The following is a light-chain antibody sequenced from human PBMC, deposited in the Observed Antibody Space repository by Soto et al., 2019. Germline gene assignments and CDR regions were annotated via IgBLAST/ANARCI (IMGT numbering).Light chain of an antibody. J-gene: IGKJ4*01. Sequence: PGERATLSCRASQSVSSYLAWYQQKPGQAPRLLIYDASNRATGIPARFSGSGSGTDFTLTISSLEPEDFAVHYCQQRSNWPRALTFGGGTKVEIK. CDR1: QSVSSY. CDR2: DAS. CDR3: QQRSNWPRALT. V-gene: IGKV3-11*01.